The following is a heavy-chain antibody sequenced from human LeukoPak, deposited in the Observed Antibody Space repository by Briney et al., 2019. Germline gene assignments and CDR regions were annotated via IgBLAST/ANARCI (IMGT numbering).Heavy chain of an antibody. D-gene: IGHD3-10*01. V-gene: IGHV3-23*01. CDR3: AKFVRGGVRRPYYFDY. Sequence: QSGGSLRLSCAGSGFTFSSYAMSWVRQAPGKGLEWVSAISGSGGSTYYADSVKGRFTISRDNSKNTLYLQTNSLRAEDTAVYYCAKFVRGGVRRPYYFDYWGQGTLVTVSS. CDR1: GFTFSSYA. CDR2: ISGSGGST. J-gene: IGHJ4*02.